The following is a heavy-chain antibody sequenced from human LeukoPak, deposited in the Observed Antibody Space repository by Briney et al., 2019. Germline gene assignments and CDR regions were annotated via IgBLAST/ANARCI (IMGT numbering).Heavy chain of an antibody. CDR1: GGSISRYY. D-gene: IGHD3-10*01. J-gene: IGHJ2*01. V-gene: IGHV4-59*01. Sequence: SETLSLTCAVSGGSISRYYWSWIRQPPGKGLEWLGYIYYSGSTNYSPSLKSRVTISVDTSKNQFSLRLSSVTAADTAVYFCAGSGSGSYYSPWYFDLWGRGTLVTVSS. CDR3: AGSGSGSYYSPWYFDL. CDR2: IYYSGST.